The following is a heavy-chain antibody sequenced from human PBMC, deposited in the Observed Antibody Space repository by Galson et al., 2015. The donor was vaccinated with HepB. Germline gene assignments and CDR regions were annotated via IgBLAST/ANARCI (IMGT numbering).Heavy chain of an antibody. CDR2: LDWEDDK. CDR3: ARSRTPIATWTGMDV. J-gene: IGHJ6*02. Sequence: PALVKPTQTLTLTCTFSGFSLTTSGVCVSWIRQPPGKALEWLARLDWEDDKYYNPSLTTRLSISKDTSMDQVVLTMTNMDPVDTATYFCARSRTPIATWTGMDVWGQGTTVTVSS. CDR1: GFSLTTSGVC. V-gene: IGHV2-70*11. D-gene: IGHD3/OR15-3a*01.